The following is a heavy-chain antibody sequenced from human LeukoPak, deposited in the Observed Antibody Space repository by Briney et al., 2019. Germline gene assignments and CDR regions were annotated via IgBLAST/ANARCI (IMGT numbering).Heavy chain of an antibody. V-gene: IGHV3-23*01. J-gene: IGHJ4*02. D-gene: IGHD6-13*01. CDR3: AKLRSGGAAAENF. Sequence: PGGSLRLSCAASGFTFSSYAMTWVRQPPGKGLEWVSVIGGSGGSTYYADSVKGRFTISRDDSKNTLYLQMNSLRAEDTAVYYCAKLRSGGAAAENFWGQGTLVSVSS. CDR1: GFTFSSYA. CDR2: IGGSGGST.